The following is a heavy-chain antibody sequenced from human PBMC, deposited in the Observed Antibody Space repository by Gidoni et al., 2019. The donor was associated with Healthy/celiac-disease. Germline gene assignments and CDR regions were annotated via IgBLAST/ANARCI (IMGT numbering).Heavy chain of an antibody. V-gene: IGHV5-51*01. J-gene: IGHJ4*02. D-gene: IGHD3-22*01. CDR3: ARLSSPMIVVASFDY. Sequence: EVQLVQSGAEVKKLGESLKIACKGSGYSFTRYWIGWVRQMPGKGLEWLGIIYPGDSDTRYSPSFQGQVTISADKSISTAYLQWSSLKASDTAMYYCARLSSPMIVVASFDYWGQGTLVTVSS. CDR1: GYSFTRYW. CDR2: IYPGDSDT.